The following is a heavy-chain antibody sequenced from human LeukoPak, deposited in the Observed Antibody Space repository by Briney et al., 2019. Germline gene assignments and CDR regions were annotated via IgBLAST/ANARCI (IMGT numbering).Heavy chain of an antibody. Sequence: GSLRLSCAASGFTFSSYSMNWVRQAPGKGLEWVSYISSSSSTIYCADSVKGRFTISRDNSKNTLYLQMNSLRAEDTAIYYCAKGSSTYSITSYWYFDLWGRGTLVTVSS. CDR3: AKGSSTYSITSYWYFDL. CDR1: GFTFSSYS. V-gene: IGHV3-48*01. CDR2: ISSSSSTI. J-gene: IGHJ2*01. D-gene: IGHD6-13*01.